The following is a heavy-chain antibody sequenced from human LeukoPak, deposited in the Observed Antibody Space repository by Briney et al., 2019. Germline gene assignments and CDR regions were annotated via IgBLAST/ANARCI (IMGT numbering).Heavy chain of an antibody. D-gene: IGHD2-15*01. CDR2: ITGSGGST. J-gene: IGHJ4*02. V-gene: IGHV3-23*01. Sequence: GGSLRLSCVASGFTFSTYGMGWVRQAPGKGLEWVSAITGSGGSTYYADSVKGRFTISRDNSKNTLYLQINSLRAEDTAVYYCAKDWGSGPSDYWGQGTLVTVSS. CDR3: AKDWGSGPSDY. CDR1: GFTFSTYG.